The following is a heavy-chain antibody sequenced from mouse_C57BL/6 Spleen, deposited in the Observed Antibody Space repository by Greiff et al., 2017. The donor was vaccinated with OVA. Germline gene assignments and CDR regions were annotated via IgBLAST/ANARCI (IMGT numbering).Heavy chain of an antibody. CDR3: AREDGYDYAMDY. CDR2: ISYDGSN. J-gene: IGHJ4*01. V-gene: IGHV3-6*01. CDR1: GYSITSGSY. D-gene: IGHD2-2*01. Sequence: EVQLQQSGPGLVKPSQSLSLTCSVSGYSITSGSYWCWLRQIPGNQLEWMGYISYDGSNNYNPNLKNRISITSDKSKNQLFLKLNSVTTEDTAKYYCAREDGYDYAMDYWGQGTSVTVSS.